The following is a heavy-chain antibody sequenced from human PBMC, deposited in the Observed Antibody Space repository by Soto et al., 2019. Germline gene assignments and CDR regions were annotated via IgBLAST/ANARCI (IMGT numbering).Heavy chain of an antibody. V-gene: IGHV1-18*04. CDR2: ISGYNGNA. Sequence: QVQLVQSAGEVRKPGASVKVSCKTSGYTFNLYGMTWLRQAPGQGLEWMGWISGYNGNATYAQKFKGRVVLTIDTSTTTAPMELGSLTSVDTAVYYCARILQTSRALGHWGQGTLVTVSS. CDR3: ARILQTSRALGH. J-gene: IGHJ4*02. D-gene: IGHD3-9*01. CDR1: GYTFNLYG.